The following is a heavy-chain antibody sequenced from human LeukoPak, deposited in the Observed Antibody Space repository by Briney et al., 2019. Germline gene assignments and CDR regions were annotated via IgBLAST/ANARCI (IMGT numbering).Heavy chain of an antibody. CDR1: GASINSHY. Sequence: SETLSLTCTVSGASINSHYWSWIRQPDENGLEWIGRIYISGSTNYNSSLQSRVTMSVDTSKNQFSLKLSSVTAADTAVYYCARALNPLPGTYYFDYWGQGTLVTVSS. V-gene: IGHV4-4*07. J-gene: IGHJ4*02. CDR3: ARALNPLPGTYYFDY. D-gene: IGHD2-15*01. CDR2: IYISGST.